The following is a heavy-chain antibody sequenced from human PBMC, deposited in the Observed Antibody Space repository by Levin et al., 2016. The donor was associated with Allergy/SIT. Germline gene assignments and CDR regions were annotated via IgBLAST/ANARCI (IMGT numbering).Heavy chain of an antibody. CDR2: IRSDGFDS. J-gene: IGHJ4*02. V-gene: IGHV3-74*01. Sequence: WIRQPPGKGLVWVSRIRSDGFDSTCADSVKGRFTISRDNAKNTLYLQMNSLRAEDTAVYYCARLEVLTGSTSGFDCWGQGTLVTVSS. CDR3: ARLEVLTGSTSGFDC. D-gene: IGHD2/OR15-2a*01.